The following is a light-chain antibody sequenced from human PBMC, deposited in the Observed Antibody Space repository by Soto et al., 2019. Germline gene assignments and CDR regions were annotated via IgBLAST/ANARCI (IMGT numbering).Light chain of an antibody. CDR3: QHYKNWPRT. J-gene: IGKJ1*01. CDR2: GAS. V-gene: IGKV3-15*01. CDR1: QSVSSN. Sequence: EIVMTQSPATLSVSPGERATLSCRASQSVSSNLAWYQQKPGQAPRLLIYGASTRATGIPARFSGSGSGTEFTITISSLQSEDFAVYYCQHYKNWPRTFGQVTKLEI.